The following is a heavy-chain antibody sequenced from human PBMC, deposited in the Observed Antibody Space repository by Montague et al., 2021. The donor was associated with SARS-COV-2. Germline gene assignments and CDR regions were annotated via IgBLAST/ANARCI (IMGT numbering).Heavy chain of an antibody. CDR2: ISHSGST. Sequence: SETLSLTCAVYGGSFSGYYWSWIRQPPGKGLEWIGEISHSGSTNYNPSLKSRVTISIDTSKNQFSLKLSSVTAADTAVYYCARFAYRPRFIESYYGMDVWGQGTTVTVSS. D-gene: IGHD3-3*01. CDR1: GGSFSGYY. J-gene: IGHJ6*02. CDR3: ARFAYRPRFIESYYGMDV. V-gene: IGHV4-34*01.